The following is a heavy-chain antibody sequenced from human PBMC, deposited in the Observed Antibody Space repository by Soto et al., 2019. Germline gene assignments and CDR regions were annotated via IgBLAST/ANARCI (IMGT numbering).Heavy chain of an antibody. D-gene: IGHD3-22*01. J-gene: IGHJ4*02. CDR2: IYYSGST. CDR3: AKSMRDYYDSSGYYFTPPGY. CDR1: GASISSGGYY. V-gene: IGHV4-31*03. Sequence: PSETLSLTCTVSGASISSGGYYCSWIRQHPGKGLEWIGYIYYSGSTYYNPSLKSRVTISVDTSKNQFSLKLSSVTAADTAVYYCAKSMRDYYDSSGYYFTPPGYWGQGTLVTVSS.